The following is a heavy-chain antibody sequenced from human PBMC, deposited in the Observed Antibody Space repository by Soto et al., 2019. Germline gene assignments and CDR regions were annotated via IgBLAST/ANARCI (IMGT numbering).Heavy chain of an antibody. J-gene: IGHJ5*02. CDR2: IDWDDDK. Sequence: SGPTLVNPTQTLTLTCTFSGFSLSTSGMCVSWIRQPPGKALEWLALIDWDDDKYYSTSLKTRLTISKDTSKNQVVLTMTNMDPVDTATYYCARMAYYYDSSGRGWFDPWGQGTLVTVST. CDR1: GFSLSTSGMC. CDR3: ARMAYYYDSSGRGWFDP. V-gene: IGHV2-70*01. D-gene: IGHD3-22*01.